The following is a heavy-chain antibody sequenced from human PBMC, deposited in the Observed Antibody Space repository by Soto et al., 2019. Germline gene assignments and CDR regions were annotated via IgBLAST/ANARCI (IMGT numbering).Heavy chain of an antibody. CDR1: GFTFSAYA. V-gene: IGHV3-23*01. J-gene: IGHJ4*02. D-gene: IGHD2-2*01. CDR3: AKLGSSSWSPHYYFDY. CDR2: ITDSGSDT. Sequence: WGSLRLSCAASGFTFSAYAVSWVRQAPGKGLEWVSAITDSGSDTYYLDSVKGRFTISRDNSKNTLYLQMNSLRAEDTAIYYCAKLGSSSWSPHYYFDYWGQGTLVTVSS.